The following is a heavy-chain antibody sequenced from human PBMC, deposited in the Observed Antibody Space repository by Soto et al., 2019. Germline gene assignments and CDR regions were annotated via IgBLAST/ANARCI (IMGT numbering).Heavy chain of an antibody. J-gene: IGHJ4*02. Sequence: RESLKISCKGSGYSLTSYWNSWVRQMPGKGLEWMGRIDPSDSYTNYSPSFQGHVTISADKSISTAYLQWSSLKASDTAMYYCARLDGGAAEFSGWPDYWGQGTLVTVSS. V-gene: IGHV5-10-1*01. D-gene: IGHD6-19*01. CDR3: ARLDGGAAEFSGWPDY. CDR2: IDPSDSYT. CDR1: GYSLTSYW.